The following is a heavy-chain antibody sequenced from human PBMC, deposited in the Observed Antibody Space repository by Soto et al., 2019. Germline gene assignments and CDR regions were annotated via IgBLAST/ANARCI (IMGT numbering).Heavy chain of an antibody. D-gene: IGHD3-22*01. Sequence: GGSLRLSCAASGLRISNFGMHWVRQAPGKGLEWVAVIWYDGSNQDYAESVKGRFTISRDNSKNTLYLQLNSLRAEDTAVYYCATNRDKHGYSDYWGRGTLVTVSS. V-gene: IGHV3-33*01. CDR2: IWYDGSNQ. CDR3: ATNRDKHGYSDY. J-gene: IGHJ4*02. CDR1: GLRISNFG.